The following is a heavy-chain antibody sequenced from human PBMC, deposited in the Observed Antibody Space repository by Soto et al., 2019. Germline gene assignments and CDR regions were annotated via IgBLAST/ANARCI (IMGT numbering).Heavy chain of an antibody. CDR1: GFTFSDYY. D-gene: IGHD3-9*01. V-gene: IGHV3-11*01. J-gene: IGHJ3*02. CDR2: ISSSGSTI. Sequence: GGSLRLSCAASGFTFSDYYMSWIRQAPGKGLEWVSYISSSGSTIYYADSVKGRFTISRDNAKNSLYLQMNSLRAEDTAVYYCAGRLTYYDILTGPRTPGAFDIWGQGTMVTVSS. CDR3: AGRLTYYDILTGPRTPGAFDI.